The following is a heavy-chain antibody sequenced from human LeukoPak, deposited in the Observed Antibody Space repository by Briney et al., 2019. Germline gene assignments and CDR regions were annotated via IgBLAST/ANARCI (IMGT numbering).Heavy chain of an antibody. J-gene: IGHJ4*02. CDR1: GYTFTGYY. Sequence: ASVKVSCKASGYTFTGYYMHWVRQAPGQGVGWMGWINPNSDGTNYAQKFQGRVTMTRDMSISTAYMELSRLRSDDTAVYYCARDLKAAAAGTVDYWGQGTLVTVSS. V-gene: IGHV1-2*02. CDR2: INPNSDGT. D-gene: IGHD6-13*01. CDR3: ARDLKAAAAGTVDY.